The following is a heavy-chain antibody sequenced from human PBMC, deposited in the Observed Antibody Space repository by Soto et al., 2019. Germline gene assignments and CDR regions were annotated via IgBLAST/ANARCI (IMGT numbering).Heavy chain of an antibody. CDR2: ISAGSEGA. CDR3: ARDLWWYLH. Sequence: EVQLLESGGGLVQPGGALRLSCAASGFTFSSHAMSWVRQAPGKGLEWISSISAGSEGAYYADSVRGRFTISRDNSNKPLFLQMNSLRAEETAVYYCARDLWWYLHWGQGTLVTVSS. V-gene: IGHV3-23*01. D-gene: IGHD2-15*01. CDR1: GFTFSSHA. J-gene: IGHJ4*02.